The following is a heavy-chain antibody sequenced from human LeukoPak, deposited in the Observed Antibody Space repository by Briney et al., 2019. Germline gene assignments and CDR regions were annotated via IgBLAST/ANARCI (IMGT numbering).Heavy chain of an antibody. Sequence: ASVKVSCKASGYTFTGYCMHWVRQAPGQGLEWMGRINPNSGGTNYAQKFQGRVTMTRDTSISTAYMELSRLRSDDTAVYYCARDRSTAMAIFDYWGQGTLVTVSS. J-gene: IGHJ4*02. CDR1: GYTFTGYC. CDR2: INPNSGGT. CDR3: ARDRSTAMAIFDY. D-gene: IGHD5-18*01. V-gene: IGHV1-2*06.